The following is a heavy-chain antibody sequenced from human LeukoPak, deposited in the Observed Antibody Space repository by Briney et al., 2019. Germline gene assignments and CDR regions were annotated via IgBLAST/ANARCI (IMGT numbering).Heavy chain of an antibody. CDR2: IKQDGSEK. D-gene: IGHD3-10*01. CDR3: AKEDYFNSGSHPGH. V-gene: IGHV3-7*01. CDR1: GFTFGSFG. J-gene: IGHJ4*02. Sequence: GGPWSPSWQALGFTFGSFGMTWAPRAPGKGLKGLPNIKQDGSEKNYVDSVKGRFTISRDNSKNTLYLQMNSLSAEDTAVYYCAKEDYFNSGSHPGHWGQGTLVTVSS.